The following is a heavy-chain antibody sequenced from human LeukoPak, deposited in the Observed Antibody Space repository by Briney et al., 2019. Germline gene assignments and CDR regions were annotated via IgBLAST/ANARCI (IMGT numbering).Heavy chain of an antibody. CDR1: GGSISSSSYY. CDR2: IYYSGST. J-gene: IGHJ4*02. D-gene: IGHD3-10*01. Sequence: SETLSLTCTVSGGSISSSSYYWGWIRQPPGKGLEWIGSIYYSGSTYYNPSLKSRVTISVDTSKNQFSLKLSSVTAADTAVYYCARGPRVYYYGSGIDYWGQGTLVTVSS. V-gene: IGHV4-39*01. CDR3: ARGPRVYYYGSGIDY.